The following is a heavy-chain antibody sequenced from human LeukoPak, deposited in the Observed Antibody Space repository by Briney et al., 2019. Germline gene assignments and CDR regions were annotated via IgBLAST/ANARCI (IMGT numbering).Heavy chain of an antibody. V-gene: IGHV1-2*02. CDR1: GYTFTDYH. CDR3: ARDGYGREGFDY. CDR2: IYCNSGGT. J-gene: IGHJ4*02. Sequence: ASLKVSCKASGYTFTDYHIHWVRQAPGQGLEWMAWIYCNSGGTNYAQKFHGRVTMTRDTSISTAYMELSSLTSDDTAVYFCARDGYGREGFDYWGQGTLVTVSS. D-gene: IGHD3-10*02.